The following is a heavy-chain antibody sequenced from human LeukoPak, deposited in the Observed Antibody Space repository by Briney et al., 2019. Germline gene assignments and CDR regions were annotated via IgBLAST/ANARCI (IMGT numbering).Heavy chain of an antibody. CDR2: LNWNGAST. CDR3: ARDGPATMGSSGWYVRRTGDAFDI. D-gene: IGHD6-19*01. V-gene: IGHV3-20*01. CDR1: GFTFDDYG. Sequence: GGSLRLSCAASGFTFDDYGLSWVRQVPGKGLEWVSGLNWNGASTGYADSVKGRFTISRDNAKNSLYLQMNSLRAEDTALYHCARDGPATMGSSGWYVRRTGDAFDIWGQGTMVTVSS. J-gene: IGHJ3*02.